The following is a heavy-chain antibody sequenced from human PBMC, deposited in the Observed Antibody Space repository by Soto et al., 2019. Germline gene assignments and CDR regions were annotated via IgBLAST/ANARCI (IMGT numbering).Heavy chain of an antibody. CDR3: ARGQGTRENWFDP. J-gene: IGHJ5*02. CDR1: SGSISSSNW. V-gene: IGHV4-4*02. D-gene: IGHD3-10*01. CDR2: IYHSGST. Sequence: PSETLSLTCAVSSGSISSSNWWSWVRQPPGKGLEWIGEIYHSGSTNYNPSLKSRVTISVDKSKNQFSLKLSSVTAADTAVYYCARGQGTRENWFDPWGQGTLVTVSS.